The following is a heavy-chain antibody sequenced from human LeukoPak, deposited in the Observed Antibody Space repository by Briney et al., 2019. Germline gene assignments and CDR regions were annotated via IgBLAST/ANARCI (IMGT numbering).Heavy chain of an antibody. CDR3: VRDKMLFTTFGGQAFYYYMDV. V-gene: IGHV1-46*01. D-gene: IGHD3-3*01. Sequence: GASVKVSCKASGYTFTSYYMHWVRQAPGQGLEWMGIIHPSGGSTSYAQKFQGRVTMTRDMSTSTVYMELSSLRSEDTAVYYCVRDKMLFTTFGGQAFYYYMDVWGKGTTVTVSS. J-gene: IGHJ6*03. CDR2: IHPSGGST. CDR1: GYTFTSYY.